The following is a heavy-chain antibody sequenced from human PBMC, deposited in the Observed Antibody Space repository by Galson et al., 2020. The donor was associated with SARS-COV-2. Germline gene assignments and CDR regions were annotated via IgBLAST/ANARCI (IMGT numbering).Heavy chain of an antibody. CDR1: GYSFTSYW. J-gene: IGHJ4*02. Sequence: KVSCKGSGYSFTSYWIGWVRQMPGKGLEWMGIIYPGDSDTRYSPSFQGQVTISADKSISTAYLQWSSLKASDTAMYYCARTEFFTLGYSSGWFLIDYWGQGTLVTVSS. CDR2: IYPGDSDT. CDR3: ARTEFFTLGYSSGWFLIDY. V-gene: IGHV5-51*01. D-gene: IGHD6-19*01.